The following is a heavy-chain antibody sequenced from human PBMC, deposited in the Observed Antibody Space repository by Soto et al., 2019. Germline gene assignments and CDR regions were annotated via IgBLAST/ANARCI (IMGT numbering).Heavy chain of an antibody. CDR1: GSSLSSQY. J-gene: IGHJ3*02. D-gene: IGHD6-6*01. Sequence: PETLSLTWTVSGSSLSSQYWSWIRQPAGKGLGWIGRIYTSVSTNYNPSLTSRVTMAVDTSKSQFFRKLSSVTAADTAVYYCARRLEVSGSPSGNAFDIWGQGTMVTVS. CDR2: IYTSVST. V-gene: IGHV4-4*07. CDR3: ARRLEVSGSPSGNAFDI.